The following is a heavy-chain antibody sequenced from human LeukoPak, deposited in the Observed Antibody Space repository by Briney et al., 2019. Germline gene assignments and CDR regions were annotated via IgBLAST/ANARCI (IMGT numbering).Heavy chain of an antibody. V-gene: IGHV3-23*01. D-gene: IGHD3-22*01. Sequence: AGGSLTLSCAASGFTFSTYAMSWVRQAPGKGLEWVSLIGGSDGRTRYADSVKGRFTLSRDNSKNTLYLQMNSLRAEDTAVYYCAKDSSSYDWGYMDVWGKGTTVTISS. CDR1: GFTFSTYA. CDR3: AKDSSSYDWGYMDV. CDR2: IGGSDGRT. J-gene: IGHJ6*03.